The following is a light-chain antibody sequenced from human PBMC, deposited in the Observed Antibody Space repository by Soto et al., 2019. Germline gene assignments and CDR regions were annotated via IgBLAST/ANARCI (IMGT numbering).Light chain of an antibody. CDR2: AAS. CDR3: QKYNSAPRT. CDR1: QGISNY. V-gene: IGKV1-27*01. J-gene: IGKJ3*01. Sequence: DIQMTQSPSSLSASVGDRVTTTCRASQGISNYLAWYQQKPGKVPKLLIYAASTLQSGVPSRFSGSGSGTDFTLTISSLQPEDVATYYCQKYNSAPRTFGPGTKVDI.